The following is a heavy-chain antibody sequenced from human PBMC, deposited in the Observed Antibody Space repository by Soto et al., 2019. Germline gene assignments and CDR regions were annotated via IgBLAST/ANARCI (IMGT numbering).Heavy chain of an antibody. V-gene: IGHV1-24*01. J-gene: IGHJ4*02. CDR2: FDPEHGES. CDR1: GYTLTELS. D-gene: IGHD1-26*01. CDR3: AMRSGSFYPRFVF. Sequence: QVHLVQSGAEVKKPGASVKVSCKVSGYTLTELSMHWVRQAPGKGLEWMGHFDPEHGESIYAQKFEGRVTLTEDTSTDTAYMVLSSLRSEDTAVYYCAMRSGSFYPRFVFWGQGTLVTVSS.